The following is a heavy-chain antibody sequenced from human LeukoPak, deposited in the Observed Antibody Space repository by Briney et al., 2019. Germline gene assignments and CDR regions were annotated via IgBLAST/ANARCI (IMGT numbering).Heavy chain of an antibody. CDR2: INHSGST. CDR3: ASSGVYGSGSYYKFDY. Sequence: PSETLSLTCAVYGGSFSGYYWSWIRQPPGKGLEWIGEINHSGSTNYNPSLKSRVTISVDTSKNQFSLKLSSVTAADTAVYYCASSGVYGSGSYYKFDYWGQGTLVTVSS. CDR1: GGSFSGYY. D-gene: IGHD3-10*01. V-gene: IGHV4-34*01. J-gene: IGHJ4*02.